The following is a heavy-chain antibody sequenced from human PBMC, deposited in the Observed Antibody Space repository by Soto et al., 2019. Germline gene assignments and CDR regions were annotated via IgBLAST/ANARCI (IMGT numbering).Heavy chain of an antibody. J-gene: IGHJ4*02. CDR3: ASGYSSSWCPDRFGY. CDR1: GYTFINNY. CDR2: IIPIFGTA. Sequence: SVKVSCKASGYTFINNYIHWVRQAPGQRLEWMGGIIPIFGTANYAQKFQGRVTITADESTSTAYMELSSLRSEDTAVYYCASGYSSSWCPDRFGYWGQGTLVTVSS. V-gene: IGHV1-69*13. D-gene: IGHD6-13*01.